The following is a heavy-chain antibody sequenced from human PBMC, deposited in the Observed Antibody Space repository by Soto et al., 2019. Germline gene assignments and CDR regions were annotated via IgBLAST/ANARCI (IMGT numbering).Heavy chain of an antibody. CDR3: ARGVSYFDY. Sequence: LSLTCTVSGASISSYYWSWIRQPPGKGLEWIGYIYYNGDTDYNPSLKSRVTISADTSKNQFFLKMDSVTAADTAVYYCARGVSYFDYWGQGTLVTVSS. V-gene: IGHV4-59*01. CDR1: GASISSYY. J-gene: IGHJ4*02. CDR2: IYYNGDT.